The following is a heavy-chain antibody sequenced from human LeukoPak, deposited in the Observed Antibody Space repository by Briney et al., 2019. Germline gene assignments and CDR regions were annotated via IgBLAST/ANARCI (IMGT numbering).Heavy chain of an antibody. Sequence: KVSCKKTVGSFSSYALSGVRQTHEQRLERMGGIIPIFVTANYAQKFQGRVTITADESTSTAYMELSSLRSEDTAVYYCARVLRYFDWLLAAGAFDIWGQGTMVTVSS. D-gene: IGHD3-9*01. V-gene: IGHV1-69*01. J-gene: IGHJ3*02. CDR2: IIPIFVTA. CDR1: VGSFSSYA. CDR3: ARVLRYFDWLLAAGAFDI.